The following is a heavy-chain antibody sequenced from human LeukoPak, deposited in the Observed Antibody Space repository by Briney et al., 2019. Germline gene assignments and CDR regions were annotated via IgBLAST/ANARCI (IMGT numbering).Heavy chain of an antibody. Sequence: GGSLRLSCAASGFTVSSNYMSWVRQAPGKGLEWVSVIYSGGSTYYADSVKGLFTISRDNSKNTLYLQMNSLRAEDTAVYYCARLTMVLAFDIWGRGTMVTVSS. CDR3: ARLTMVLAFDI. CDR1: GFTVSSNY. V-gene: IGHV3-53*01. J-gene: IGHJ3*02. CDR2: IYSGGST. D-gene: IGHD4/OR15-4a*01.